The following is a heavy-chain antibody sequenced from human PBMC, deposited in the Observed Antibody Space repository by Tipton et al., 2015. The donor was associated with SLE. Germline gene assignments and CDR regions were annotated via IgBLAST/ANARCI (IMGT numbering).Heavy chain of an antibody. CDR3: ARGPPLLWFGELGGFDI. CDR2: ISYDGSNK. V-gene: IGHV3-30*04. CDR1: GFTFSSYA. D-gene: IGHD3-10*01. Sequence: SLRLSCAASGFTFSSYAMHWVRQAPGKGLEWVAVISYDGSNKYYADSVKGRFTISRDNSKNTLYLQMNSLRAEDTAVYYCARGPPLLWFGELGGFDIWGQGTMVTVSS. J-gene: IGHJ3*02.